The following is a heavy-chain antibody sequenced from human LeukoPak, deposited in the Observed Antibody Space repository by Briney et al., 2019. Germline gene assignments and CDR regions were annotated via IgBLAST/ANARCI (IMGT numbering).Heavy chain of an antibody. Sequence: SETLSLTCAVYGGSFSGYYWSWIRQPPGKGLEWIGEINHSGSTNYNPSLKSRVTISVDTSKNQFSLKLSSVTAADTAVYYCARRNSSGWYVFDYWGQGTLVTVSS. CDR1: GGSFSGYY. J-gene: IGHJ4*02. D-gene: IGHD6-19*01. V-gene: IGHV4-34*01. CDR3: ARRNSSGWYVFDY. CDR2: INHSGST.